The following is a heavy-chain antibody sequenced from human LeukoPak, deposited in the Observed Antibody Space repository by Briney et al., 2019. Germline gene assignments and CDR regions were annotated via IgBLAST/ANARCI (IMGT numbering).Heavy chain of an antibody. V-gene: IGHV1-18*01. D-gene: IGHD5-18*01. CDR2: ISDYNGYT. J-gene: IGHJ5*02. CDR3: AGGLVTAMAYNWFDP. CDR1: GYTFTNYG. Sequence: GASVKVSCKASGYTFTNYGISWVRQAPGQGLEWMGWISDYNGYTNYAQKLQGRVTMTTDTSTSTAYMELRSLRSDDTAVYYCAGGLVTAMAYNWFDPWGQGTLVTVSS.